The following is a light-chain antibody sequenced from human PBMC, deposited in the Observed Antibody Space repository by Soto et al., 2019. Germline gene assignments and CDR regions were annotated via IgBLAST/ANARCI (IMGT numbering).Light chain of an antibody. CDR3: QQSYSTRYI. Sequence: DIQMTQSPSSLSASVGDRVTITCRASQSISSYLNWYQQKPGKAPKLLIYAASSLQRGVPSRFSGSRSGTYFTLTIRSLQPEDNATYYCQQSYSTRYIFGQGTKLEIK. J-gene: IGKJ2*01. CDR2: AAS. V-gene: IGKV1-39*01. CDR1: QSISSY.